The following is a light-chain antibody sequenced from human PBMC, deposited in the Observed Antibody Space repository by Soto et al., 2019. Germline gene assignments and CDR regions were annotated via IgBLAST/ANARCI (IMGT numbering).Light chain of an antibody. CDR1: QGISTY. V-gene: IGKV1-27*01. CDR2: AAS. J-gene: IGKJ2*01. CDR3: QKYNNAPPGYT. Sequence: DIQMTQSPSSLSASVGDRVTITCRASQGISTYLAQYQQKPGKVPNLLIYAASALQSGVPSRFSGSGSGTDFTLTISSLQPEDVATYYCQKYNNAPPGYTFGQGTKLEIK.